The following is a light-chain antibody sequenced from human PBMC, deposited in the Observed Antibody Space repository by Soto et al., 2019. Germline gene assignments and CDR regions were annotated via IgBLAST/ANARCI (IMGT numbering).Light chain of an antibody. CDR2: ENN. CDR1: SSNIGSDF. J-gene: IGLJ3*02. Sequence: QSVLTQPPSVSAAPGQKVTISCSGISSNIGSDFVSWYQQLPGTAPQLLIYENNKRPSGIPDRFSGSKSDTSATLGITGLQTGDKADYYCAAWDTSLSGGVFGGGTKLTVL. V-gene: IGLV1-51*02. CDR3: AAWDTSLSGGV.